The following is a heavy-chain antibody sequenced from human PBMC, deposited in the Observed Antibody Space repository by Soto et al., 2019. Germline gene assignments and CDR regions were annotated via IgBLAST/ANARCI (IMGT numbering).Heavy chain of an antibody. J-gene: IGHJ6*02. CDR1: GFTFSSYS. V-gene: IGHV3-48*02. Sequence: TGGSLRLSCAASGFTFSSYSMNWVRQAPGKGLEWVSYISSSSSTIYYADSVKGRFTISRDNAKNSLYLQMNSLRDEDTAVYYCARYEQQLVLRDYYYGMDVWGQGTTVTVS. CDR3: ARYEQQLVLRDYYYGMDV. CDR2: ISSSSSTI. D-gene: IGHD6-13*01.